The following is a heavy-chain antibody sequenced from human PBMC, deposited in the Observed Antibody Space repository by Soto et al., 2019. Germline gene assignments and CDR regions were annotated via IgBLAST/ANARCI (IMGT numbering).Heavy chain of an antibody. Sequence: ASVKVSCKASGYTFTGYYMHWVRQAPGQGLEWVGWINPNSGGTNYAQKFQGRVTMTRDTSISTAYMELSRLRSDDTAVYYCARALKYSSSSDWFDPWGQGTLVTVS. CDR3: ARALKYSSSSDWFDP. V-gene: IGHV1-2*02. J-gene: IGHJ5*02. D-gene: IGHD6-6*01. CDR2: INPNSGGT. CDR1: GYTFTGYY.